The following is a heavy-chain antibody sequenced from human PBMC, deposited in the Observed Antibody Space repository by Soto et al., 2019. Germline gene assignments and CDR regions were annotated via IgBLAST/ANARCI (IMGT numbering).Heavy chain of an antibody. CDR2: TWYDGTNK. D-gene: IGHD3-10*01. Sequence: QVQLVESGGGVVQPGRSLRLSCAASGFRFSSYGMHWVRQAPGKGLEWVAVTWYDGTNKYYADSVKGQFTISRDNSKDTLNLQMNSLRAEDTAGYYCARSPGGGADYWYFDLWGRGTLVTVSS. J-gene: IGHJ2*01. CDR1: GFRFSSYG. CDR3: ARSPGGGADYWYFDL. V-gene: IGHV3-33*08.